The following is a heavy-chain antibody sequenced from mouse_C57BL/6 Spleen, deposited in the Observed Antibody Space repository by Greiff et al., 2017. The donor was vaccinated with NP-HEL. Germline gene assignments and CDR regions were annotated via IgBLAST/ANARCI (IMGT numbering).Heavy chain of an antibody. J-gene: IGHJ1*03. CDR2: IHPNSGST. CDR3: ARSRGYGNYGYFDV. V-gene: IGHV1-64*01. Sequence: VQLQQPGAELVKPGASVKLSCKASGYTFTSYWMHWVKQRPGQGLEWIGMIHPNSGSTNYNEKFKSKATLTVDKSSSTAYMQLSSLTSEDSAVYYCARSRGYGNYGYFDVWGTGTTVTVSS. D-gene: IGHD2-1*01. CDR1: GYTFTSYW.